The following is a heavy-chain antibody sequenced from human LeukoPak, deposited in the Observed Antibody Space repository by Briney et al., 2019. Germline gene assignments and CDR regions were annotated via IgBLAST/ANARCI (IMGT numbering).Heavy chain of an antibody. CDR1: DGSINSYY. CDR2: IDYNGNT. D-gene: IGHD1-26*01. J-gene: IGHJ6*02. CDR3: ARVLVGATKTPDYYYYYGMDV. V-gene: IGHV4-59*12. Sequence: PSETLSLTCSVSDGSINSYYWNWIRRPPGKGLEWIGYIDYNGNTNYSPSLKSRVTMSVDTSKNQFSLKLSSVTAADTAVYYCARVLVGATKTPDYYYYYGMDVWGQGTTVTVSS.